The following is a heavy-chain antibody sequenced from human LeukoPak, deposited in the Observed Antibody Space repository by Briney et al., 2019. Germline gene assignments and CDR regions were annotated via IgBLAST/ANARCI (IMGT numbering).Heavy chain of an antibody. CDR2: IRYDGINK. CDR3: AKGGSSGWSTAYFDY. D-gene: IGHD6-19*01. V-gene: IGHV3-30*02. Sequence: GGSLRLSGAASGFTFSTYGMHWVRKAPGKGLEWVAFIRYDGINKYYADSVKGRFTISRDNSKNTLYLQMNSLRAEDTAVYYCAKGGSSGWSTAYFDYWGQGTLVTVSS. CDR1: GFTFSTYG. J-gene: IGHJ4*02.